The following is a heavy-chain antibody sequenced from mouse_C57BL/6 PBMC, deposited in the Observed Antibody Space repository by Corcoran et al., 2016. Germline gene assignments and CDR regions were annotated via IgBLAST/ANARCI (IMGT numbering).Heavy chain of an antibody. CDR1: GYSITSGYY. D-gene: IGHD1-1*01. CDR2: ISYDGSN. J-gene: IGHJ4*01. Sequence: DVQLQESGPGLVKPSQSLSLTCSVTGYSITSGYYWNWIRQFPGNKLEWMGYISYDGSNNYNPSLKNRISITRDTSKNQFFLKLNSVTTEDTATYYCAKYGSSSRYAMDYWGQGTSVTVSS. CDR3: AKYGSSSRYAMDY. V-gene: IGHV3-6*01.